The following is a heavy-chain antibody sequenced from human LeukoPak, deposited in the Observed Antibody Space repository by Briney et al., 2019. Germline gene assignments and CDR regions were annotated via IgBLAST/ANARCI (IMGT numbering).Heavy chain of an antibody. J-gene: IGHJ4*02. CDR3: ARGSKAAPGTFDY. Sequence: SETLSLTCTVSGGSISSHYWSWIRQPPGKGLEWIGYIYYTGSTDYNPSLKSRVAISVDTSKNQFSLKLSSVTAADTAVYYCARGSKAAPGTFDYWGQGTLVTVSS. CDR2: IYYTGST. V-gene: IGHV4-59*11. D-gene: IGHD6-13*01. CDR1: GGSISSHY.